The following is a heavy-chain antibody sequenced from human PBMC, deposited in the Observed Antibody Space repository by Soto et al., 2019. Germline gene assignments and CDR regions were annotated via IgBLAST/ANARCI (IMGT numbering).Heavy chain of an antibody. J-gene: IGHJ6*02. CDR2: ISYDGSNK. CDR1: GFTFSSYA. V-gene: IGHV3-30-3*01. Sequence: GGSLSLSCAASGFTFSSYAMHWVRQAPGKGLEWVAVISYDGSNKYYADSVKGRFTISRDNSKNTLYLQMNSLRAEDTAVYYCARDLGHYYGMDVWGQGTTVTVSS. CDR3: ARDLGHYYGMDV.